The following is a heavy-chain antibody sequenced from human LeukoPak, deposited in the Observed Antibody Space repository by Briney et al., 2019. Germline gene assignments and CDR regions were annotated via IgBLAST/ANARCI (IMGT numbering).Heavy chain of an antibody. CDR3: ARSVITMVRGVIPYYFDY. Sequence: SVKVSCKASGGTFSSYAISWVRQAPGQGLEWMGGIIPTFGTANYAQKFQGRVTITTDESTSTAYMELSSLRSEDTAVYYCARSVITMVRGVIPYYFDYWGQGTLVTVSS. J-gene: IGHJ4*02. D-gene: IGHD3-10*01. CDR2: IIPTFGTA. CDR1: GGTFSSYA. V-gene: IGHV1-69*05.